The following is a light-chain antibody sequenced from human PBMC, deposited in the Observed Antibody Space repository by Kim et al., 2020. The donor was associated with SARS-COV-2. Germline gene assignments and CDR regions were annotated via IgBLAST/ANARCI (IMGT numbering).Light chain of an antibody. Sequence: LSTGGSAPLSWRASHSVSSSCLAWYQQRPGQAPRLLNYGASSRATGIEDRFSGSWYGTDFPLINSRLEPEYIAVYYCQQYGSSPYTFRQGTKLEIK. J-gene: IGKJ2*01. V-gene: IGKV3-20*01. CDR1: HSVSSSC. CDR2: GAS. CDR3: QQYGSSPYT.